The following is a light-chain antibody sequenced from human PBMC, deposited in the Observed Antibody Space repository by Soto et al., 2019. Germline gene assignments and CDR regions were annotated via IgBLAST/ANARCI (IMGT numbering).Light chain of an antibody. CDR1: QDITMY. CDR3: QQYDNVFT. J-gene: IGKJ5*01. CDR2: DAS. Sequence: DIQMTQSPSSLSASVGDSLTITGQASQDITMYLNWYQQKPGKAPKLLIYDASNLQTGVPSGFSGSGYGTDFTFTISSLQPEDIATYYCQQYDNVFTFGQGKRLEIK. V-gene: IGKV1-33*01.